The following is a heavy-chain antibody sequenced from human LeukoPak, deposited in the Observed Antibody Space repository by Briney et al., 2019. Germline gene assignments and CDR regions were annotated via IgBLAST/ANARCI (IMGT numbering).Heavy chain of an antibody. CDR2: INSDGSST. CDR1: GFTFSSYW. Sequence: PGGSLRLSCAASGFTFSSYWMHWVRQAPGKGLVWVSRINSDGSSTSYADSVKGRFTISRDNAKNTLYLQMNSLRAEDTAVYYCARGVVLWFGDDLNPHWFDPWGQGTLVTVSS. J-gene: IGHJ5*02. V-gene: IGHV3-74*01. CDR3: ARGVVLWFGDDLNPHWFDP. D-gene: IGHD3-10*01.